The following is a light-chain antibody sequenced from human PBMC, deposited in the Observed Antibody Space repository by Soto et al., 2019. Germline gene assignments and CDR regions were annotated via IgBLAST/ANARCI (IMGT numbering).Light chain of an antibody. CDR3: QQYNNWPIT. CDR2: GAS. V-gene: IGKV3-20*01. Sequence: EIVLTQSPGTLSLSPGERATLSCRASQSVSNRYLAWYQQKPGQAPRLLIYGASSRATGIPDRFSGSGSGTDFTLTISRLEPEDFAVYYCQQYNNWPITFGQGTRLEIK. J-gene: IGKJ5*01. CDR1: QSVSNRY.